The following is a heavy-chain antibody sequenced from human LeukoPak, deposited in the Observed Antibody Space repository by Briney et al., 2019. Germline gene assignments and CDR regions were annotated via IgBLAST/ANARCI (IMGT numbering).Heavy chain of an antibody. Sequence: SETLSLTCTVSGGSISSGDYYWSWIRQPPGKGLEWIGYIYYSGSTYYNPSLKSRVTISVDTSKNQFSLKLSSVTAADTAVYYCAWGPSPRTSDYWGQGTLVIVSS. CDR3: AWGPSPRTSDY. D-gene: IGHD3-16*01. J-gene: IGHJ4*02. CDR2: IYYSGST. CDR1: GGSISSGDYY. V-gene: IGHV4-30-4*08.